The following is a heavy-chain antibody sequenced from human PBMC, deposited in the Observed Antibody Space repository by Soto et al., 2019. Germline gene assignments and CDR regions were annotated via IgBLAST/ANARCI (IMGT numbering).Heavy chain of an antibody. J-gene: IGHJ6*02. CDR2: ISGSGGST. CDR1: GFTFSSYA. CDR3: GWWFGEFGPLRYYYVIDV. V-gene: IGHV3-23*01. D-gene: IGHD3-10*01. Sequence: GGSLRLSCAASGFTFSSYAMSWVRQAPGKGLEWVSAISGSGGSTYYADSVKGRFTISRDNSKNTLYLQMNSLRAEDTAVYYCGWWFGEFGPLRYYYVIDVWGQGTTVTVSS.